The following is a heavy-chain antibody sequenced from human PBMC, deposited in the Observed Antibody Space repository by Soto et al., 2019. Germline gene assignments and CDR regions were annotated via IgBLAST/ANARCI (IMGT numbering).Heavy chain of an antibody. D-gene: IGHD2-2*01. J-gene: IGHJ5*01. CDR1: GYTFTNYD. Sequence: ASVKVSCKASGYTFTNYDINWVRQATGQGLEWMGWMNPNNGNTGYAQKFQGRVTMTRDTSITTAYMELSSLRSEDTAVYYCARIVVVPAASWFDSWGQGTLVTVSS. CDR3: ARIVVVPAASWFDS. CDR2: MNPNNGNT. V-gene: IGHV1-8*01.